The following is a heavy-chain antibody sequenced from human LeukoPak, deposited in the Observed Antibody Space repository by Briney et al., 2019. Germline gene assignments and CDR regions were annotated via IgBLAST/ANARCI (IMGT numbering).Heavy chain of an antibody. CDR1: GFTFSRYW. J-gene: IGHJ4*02. CDR2: IKQDGGEI. CDR3: ARDKGDYDTSGSLFVF. Sequence: GGSLRLSCAASGFTFSRYWMSWVRQVPRKGLEWVANIKQDGGEIYYVDSVKGRFTISRDNAKSSLYLQMNSLRAGDTAVYYCARDKGDYDTSGSLFVFGGQGTLVTVSS. V-gene: IGHV3-7*03. D-gene: IGHD3-22*01.